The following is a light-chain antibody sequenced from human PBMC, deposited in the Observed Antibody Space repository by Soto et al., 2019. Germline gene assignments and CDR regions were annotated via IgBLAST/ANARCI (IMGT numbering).Light chain of an antibody. V-gene: IGKV1-17*01. CDR3: LQHNSYPWT. J-gene: IGKJ1*01. CDR1: QGIRSD. CDR2: AAP. Sequence: DIQMTQPTSSLSTPVGDRVTITCPARQGIRSDLGWIQQKPEKSPNRLIYAAPCLQTGVPSRFSGSGSGTEFTLTISSLQPEDFATYYCLQHNSYPWTFGQGTKVEMK.